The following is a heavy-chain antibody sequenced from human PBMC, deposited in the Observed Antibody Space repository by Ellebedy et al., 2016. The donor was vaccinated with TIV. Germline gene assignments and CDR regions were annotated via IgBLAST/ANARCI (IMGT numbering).Heavy chain of an antibody. CDR2: TYYRSKWYN. J-gene: IGHJ6*03. Sequence: SQTLSLTXXISGDSVSSNSSVWNWIRQSPSRGLEWLGRTYYRSKWYNDYALSVKSRITINPDTSKNQFSLHLHSVTPEDTAVYFCAREGHYYYMDVWGKGTTVTVSS. V-gene: IGHV6-1*01. CDR3: AREGHYYYMDV. CDR1: GDSVSSNSSV.